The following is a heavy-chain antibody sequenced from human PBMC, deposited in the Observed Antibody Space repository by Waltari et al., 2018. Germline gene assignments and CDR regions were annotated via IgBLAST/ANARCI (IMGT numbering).Heavy chain of an antibody. CDR3: ASSQGSGWNYFDY. D-gene: IGHD6-19*01. Sequence: QVQLVQSGAEVKKPGYSVNVSCKASGGTFGSYAITWLRQAPGQGLEWMERIIPIFGTANYAQKFQGRVTITADESTSTAYMELSSLRSEDTAVYYCASSQGSGWNYFDYWGQGTLVTVSS. V-gene: IGHV1-69*15. J-gene: IGHJ4*02. CDR2: IIPIFGTA. CDR1: GGTFGSYA.